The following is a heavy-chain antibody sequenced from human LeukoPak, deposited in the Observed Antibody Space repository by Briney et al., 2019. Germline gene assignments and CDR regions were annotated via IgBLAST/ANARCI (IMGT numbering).Heavy chain of an antibody. CDR3: ARDAQTADIDY. Sequence: GGSLRLSCAASGFTFSSYSMNWVRQAPGKGLEWVSSISSSSSYIYYADSVKGRFTISRDNAKNSLYLQMNSLRAEDTAVYYCARDAQTADIDYWGQGTLVTVSS. CDR2: ISSSSSYI. D-gene: IGHD7-27*01. CDR1: GFTFSSYS. J-gene: IGHJ4*02. V-gene: IGHV3-21*01.